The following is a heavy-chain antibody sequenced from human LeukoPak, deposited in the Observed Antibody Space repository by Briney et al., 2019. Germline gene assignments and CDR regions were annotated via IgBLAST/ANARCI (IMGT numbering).Heavy chain of an antibody. J-gene: IGHJ4*02. CDR3: ARGINYYDSSGYYYY. CDR1: GYTFTGYY. D-gene: IGHD3-22*01. CDR2: INPNSGGT. V-gene: IGHV1-2*02. Sequence: ASVKVSCKASGYTFTGYYMHWVRQAPGQGLERMGWINPNSGGTNYAQKFQGRVTMTRDTSISTAYMELSRLRSDDTAVYYCARGINYYDSSGYYYYWGQGTLVTVSS.